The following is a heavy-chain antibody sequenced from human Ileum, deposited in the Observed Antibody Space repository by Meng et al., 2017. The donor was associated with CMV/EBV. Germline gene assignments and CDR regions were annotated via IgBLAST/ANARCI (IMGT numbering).Heavy chain of an antibody. J-gene: IGHJ5*02. CDR1: CGPHTSYY. Sequence: QPPDLLPIHCAVTCGPHTSYYWTLIRQPAGQGLEWTGRIHPTGTTDDNPSLRSRVSMSLDKSKNQFSLKLTSVTAADTAVYYCARAAARGVPVDLWGQGTLVTVSS. CDR3: ARAAARGVPVDL. V-gene: IGHV4-4*07. CDR2: IHPTGTT. D-gene: IGHD3-10*01.